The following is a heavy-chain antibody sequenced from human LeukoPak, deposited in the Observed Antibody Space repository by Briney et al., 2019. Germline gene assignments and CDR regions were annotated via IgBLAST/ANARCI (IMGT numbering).Heavy chain of an antibody. CDR1: GFTFRDYY. CDR2: ISSSGSTI. D-gene: IGHD2-2*01. CDR3: ARGLPATLLDY. J-gene: IGHJ4*02. Sequence: GGSLRLSCAASGFTFRDYYMSWIRQAPGKGLEWVSYISSSGSTIYYADSVKGRFTISRDNAKNSLYLQMNSLRAEDTAIYYCARGLPATLLDYWGQGNLVTVSS. V-gene: IGHV3-11*01.